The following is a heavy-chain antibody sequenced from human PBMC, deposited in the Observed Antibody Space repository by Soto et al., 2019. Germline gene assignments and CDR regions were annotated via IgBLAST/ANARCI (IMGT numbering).Heavy chain of an antibody. CDR3: ARGGGGAPVDH. V-gene: IGHV3-66*01. CDR2: IHSSGNT. J-gene: IGHJ4*02. D-gene: IGHD3-10*01. Sequence: EVQLVESGGDLVQPGGALRLSCAASGFTVSNNYISWVRQAPGQGLEWVSVIHSSGNTYYADSVKGRFTVSRDNSKNTLYLRMNSLRVEDTAVYYCARGGGGAPVDHWGQGTLVTVSS. CDR1: GFTVSNNY.